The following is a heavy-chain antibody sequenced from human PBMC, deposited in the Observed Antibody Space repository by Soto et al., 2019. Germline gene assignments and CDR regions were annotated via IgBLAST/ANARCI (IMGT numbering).Heavy chain of an antibody. J-gene: IGHJ6*02. D-gene: IGHD3-22*01. CDR1: GGSISSGGYY. CDR3: ARDRVKGYYYDSSGYYPDNGMDV. Sequence: SSETLSLTCTVSGGSISSGGYYWSWIRQHPGKGLEWIGYIYYSGSTYYNPSLKNRVTISVDTSKNQYYLKLSSVTAADTAVYYCARDRVKGYYYDSSGYYPDNGMDVWGQGTTVT. V-gene: IGHV4-31*03. CDR2: IYYSGST.